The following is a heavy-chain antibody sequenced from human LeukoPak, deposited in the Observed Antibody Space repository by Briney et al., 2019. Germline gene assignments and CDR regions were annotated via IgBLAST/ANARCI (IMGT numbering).Heavy chain of an antibody. CDR3: ASPVGAVPGR. Sequence: PSETLSLTCTVSGVSISSSRYSWGWIRQPPGKGLEWIGSIYYSGSTYYNPSLKSRVTISVDTSKNQFSLKMSFVTAADTAVYYCASPVGAVPGRWGQGTLVTVSS. CDR2: IYYSGST. CDR1: GVSISSSRYS. V-gene: IGHV4-39*01. J-gene: IGHJ4*02. D-gene: IGHD1-26*01.